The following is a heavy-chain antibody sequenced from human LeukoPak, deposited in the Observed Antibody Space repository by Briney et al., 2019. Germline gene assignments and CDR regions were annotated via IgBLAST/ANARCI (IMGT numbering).Heavy chain of an antibody. Sequence: ASVKVSRKASGYTFTSYDINWVRQATGQGLEWMGWMNPNSGNTGYAQKFQGRVTMTRNTSISTAYMELSSLRSEDTAVYYCARGDYGDYFDAFDIWGQGTMVTVSS. CDR3: ARGDYGDYFDAFDI. CDR1: GYTFTSYD. J-gene: IGHJ3*02. V-gene: IGHV1-8*01. D-gene: IGHD4-17*01. CDR2: MNPNSGNT.